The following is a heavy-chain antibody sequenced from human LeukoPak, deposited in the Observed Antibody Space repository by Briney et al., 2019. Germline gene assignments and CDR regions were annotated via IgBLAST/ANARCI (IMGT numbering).Heavy chain of an antibody. CDR3: ARGQPRVYHAFDI. J-gene: IGHJ3*02. CDR2: IYYSGST. D-gene: IGHD6-6*01. Sequence: PSETLSLTCTVSDDSISSYYWNWIRQPPGKGLEWIGCIYYSGSTNYNPSLKSRVTISVDTSKNQFSLKVNSVTAADTAIYYCARGQPRVYHAFDIWGQGTMVTVSS. V-gene: IGHV4-59*01. CDR1: DDSISSYY.